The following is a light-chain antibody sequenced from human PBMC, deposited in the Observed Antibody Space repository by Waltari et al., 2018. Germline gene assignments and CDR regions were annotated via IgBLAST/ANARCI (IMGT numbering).Light chain of an antibody. CDR2: KVS. CDR1: QSLVLGDGNTY. J-gene: IGKJ2*01. V-gene: IGKV2-30*02. CDR3: MQGSHWPYT. Sequence: DFVLTQSPLSLPVTLGQPASISCRSSQSLVLGDGNTYLNWFQHRPGQCPRRIIYKVSDRDSGVPDRFSGSGSGTDFTLKISRVEAEDVGIYYCMQGSHWPYTFGQGTKLEI.